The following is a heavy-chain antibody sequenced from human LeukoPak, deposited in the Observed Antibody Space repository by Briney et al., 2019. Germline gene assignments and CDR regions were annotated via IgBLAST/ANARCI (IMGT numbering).Heavy chain of an antibody. Sequence: GGSLRLSCAASGFTFSTYAVNWVRQAPGKGLGWVSTISGSGDSTYYADSVKGRFTISRDNAQNSLYLQMNSLRADDTAVYYCARGTTDYIGMDVWGQGTTVTVSS. CDR2: ISGSGDST. CDR3: ARGTTDYIGMDV. D-gene: IGHD4-17*01. V-gene: IGHV3-23*01. CDR1: GFTFSTYA. J-gene: IGHJ6*02.